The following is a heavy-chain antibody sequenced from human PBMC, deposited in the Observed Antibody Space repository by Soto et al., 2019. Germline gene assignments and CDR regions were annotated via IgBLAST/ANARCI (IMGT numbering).Heavy chain of an antibody. CDR2: IYNSGSI. CDR3: ARGPLYYDDASGQYYRGPFDS. V-gene: IGHV4-39*07. J-gene: IGHJ4*02. D-gene: IGHD3-22*01. Sequence: LSLTCTDTGDSISGRSYYWGWIRQPPGKGLEWIGSIYNSGSINHNPSLRSRVSMSIDTSKNQFSLTLRSVTAADTAVYFCARGPLYYDDASGQYYRGPFDSWGQGSLVTVSS. CDR1: GDSISGRSYY.